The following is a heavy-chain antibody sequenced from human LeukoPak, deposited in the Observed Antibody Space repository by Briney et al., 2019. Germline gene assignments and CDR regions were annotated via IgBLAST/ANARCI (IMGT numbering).Heavy chain of an antibody. CDR2: INPNSGGT. Sequence: ASVKVSCKASGYTFTGYYMHWVRQAPGQGLEWMGRINPNSGGTNYAQKFQGWVTMTRDTSISTAYMELTSLRSDDTAVYYCARDQGLTGTTSDFDYWGQGTLVTVSS. V-gene: IGHV1-2*04. CDR1: GYTFTGYY. D-gene: IGHD1-7*01. J-gene: IGHJ4*02. CDR3: ARDQGLTGTTSDFDY.